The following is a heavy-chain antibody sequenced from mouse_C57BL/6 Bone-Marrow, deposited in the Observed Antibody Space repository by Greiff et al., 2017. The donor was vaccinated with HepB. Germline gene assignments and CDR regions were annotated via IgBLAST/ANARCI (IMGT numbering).Heavy chain of an antibody. J-gene: IGHJ4*01. CDR3: ARLGGAMDY. D-gene: IGHD4-1*01. CDR1: GFTFTDYY. CDR2: IRNKANGYTT. V-gene: IGHV7-3*01. Sequence: DVKLVESGGGLVQPGGSLSLSCAASGFTFTDYYMSWVRQPPGKALEWLGFIRNKANGYTTEYSASVKGRFTISRDNSQSILYLQMNILRAEDSATYYCARLGGAMDYWGQGTSVTVSA.